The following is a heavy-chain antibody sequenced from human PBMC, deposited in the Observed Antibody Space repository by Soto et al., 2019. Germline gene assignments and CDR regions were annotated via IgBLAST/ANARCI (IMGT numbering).Heavy chain of an antibody. V-gene: IGHV4-31*03. CDR1: GGTINNGGYY. J-gene: IGHJ6*02. D-gene: IGHD2-2*01. CDR2: IYYSGST. Sequence: PSETLSLTCSVSGGTINNGGYYWTWIRQHPGKGLEWIGNIYYSGSTSYSPSLKSRVTISVDTSKNQFSLKLSSVTAADTAVYYCAIDPIRQCSSTNCFSYPAHGMDVWGPGTTVTVSS. CDR3: AIDPIRQCSSTNCFSYPAHGMDV.